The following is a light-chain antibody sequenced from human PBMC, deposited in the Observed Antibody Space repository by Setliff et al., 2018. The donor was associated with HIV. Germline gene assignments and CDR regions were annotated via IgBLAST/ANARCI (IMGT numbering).Light chain of an antibody. CDR1: SSDVGGYNY. CDR3: SSYTSSSTYV. CDR2: DVS. J-gene: IGLJ1*01. V-gene: IGLV2-14*01. Sequence: QCALTQPASVSGSPGQSITISCTGTSSDVGGYNYVSWYQQHPGKAPKFMIYDVSKRPSGVSNRFSGSKSGNTASLTISGPQAEDEADYYCSSYTSSSTYVFGTGTKVTVL.